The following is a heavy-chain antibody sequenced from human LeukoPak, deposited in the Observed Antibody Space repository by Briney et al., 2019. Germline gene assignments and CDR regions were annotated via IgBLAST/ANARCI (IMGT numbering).Heavy chain of an antibody. CDR3: AKDHTTLGRGVSHAFDI. CDR2: ICGSGDTT. J-gene: IGHJ3*02. CDR1: GITSNNYA. V-gene: IGHV3-23*01. Sequence: GGSLRHSPEPSGITSNNYAMSWVPAAPERGLECGSSICGSGDTTNYADSVKGRFTTSRDNSKNVLYMQMNSLRADDTAVYYCAKDHTTLGRGVSHAFDIWGQGTMVTVSS. D-gene: IGHD3-10*01.